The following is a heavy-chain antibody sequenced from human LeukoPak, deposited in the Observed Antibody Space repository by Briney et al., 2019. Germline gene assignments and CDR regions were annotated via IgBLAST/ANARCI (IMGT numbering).Heavy chain of an antibody. J-gene: IGHJ4*02. CDR3: ARRNDILTGYTDY. CDR2: IYPGDSDT. Sequence: PGEPLKISCKGSGYSFTSYWIGWVRQMPGKGLEWMGIIYPGDSDTRYSPSFQGQVTISADKSISTAYLQWSSLKASDTAMYYCARRNDILTGYTDYWGQGTLVTVSS. CDR1: GYSFTSYW. V-gene: IGHV5-51*01. D-gene: IGHD3-9*01.